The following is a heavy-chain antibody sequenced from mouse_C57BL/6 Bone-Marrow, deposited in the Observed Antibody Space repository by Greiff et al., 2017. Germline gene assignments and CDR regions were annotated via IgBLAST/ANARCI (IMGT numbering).Heavy chain of an antibody. CDR1: GYTFTDYY. V-gene: IGHV1-77*01. CDR3: ARREVYPTYYAMDY. Sequence: QVQLKQSGAELVKPGASVKISCKASGYTFTDYYINWVKQRPGQGLEWIGKIGPGSGSTYYNEKFKGKATLTADKSSSTAYMQLSSLTSEDSSVYCCARREVYPTYYAMDYWGQGTSVTVSS. D-gene: IGHD1-1*01. CDR2: IGPGSGST. J-gene: IGHJ4*01.